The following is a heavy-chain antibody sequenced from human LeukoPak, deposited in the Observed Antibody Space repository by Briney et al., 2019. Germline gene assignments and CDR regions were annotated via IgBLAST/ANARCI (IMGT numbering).Heavy chain of an antibody. D-gene: IGHD6-19*01. Sequence: GASVKVSCKASGYTFTSYSISWVRQAPGQGLEWMGWISAYNGNTNYAQKLQGRVTMTTDTSTSTAYMELRSLRSDDTAVYHCARDRGSSGWYGTGDYGMDVWGQGTTVTVSS. V-gene: IGHV1-18*01. J-gene: IGHJ6*02. CDR1: GYTFTSYS. CDR2: ISAYNGNT. CDR3: ARDRGSSGWYGTGDYGMDV.